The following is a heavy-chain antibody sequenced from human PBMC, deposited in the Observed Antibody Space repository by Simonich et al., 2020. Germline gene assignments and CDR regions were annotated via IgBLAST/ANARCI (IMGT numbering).Heavy chain of an antibody. J-gene: IGHJ4*02. CDR1: GLTFSSFE. D-gene: IGHD4-17*01. V-gene: IGHV3-48*03. CDR3: ARHYYGDYYFDY. CDR2: ISSSGSTI. Sequence: EVQLVESGGGLVKPGGSLRLYFAASGLTFSSFEINWVRQAPWKGLEWGSYISSSGSTISYADSVKGRFTISRDNAKNSLYLQMNSLRAEDTAVYYCARHYYGDYYFDYWGQGTLVTVSS.